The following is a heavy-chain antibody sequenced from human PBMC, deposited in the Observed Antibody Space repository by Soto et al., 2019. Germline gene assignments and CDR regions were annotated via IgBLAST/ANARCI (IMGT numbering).Heavy chain of an antibody. V-gene: IGHV3-30*03. J-gene: IGHJ3*02. Sequence: QVQLVESGGGVVQPGRSLRLSCAASGFTFSSYGMHWVRQAPGKGLEWVAVISYDGSNKYYADSVKGRFTISRDNSKNRLYLQMNSLRAEDTAVYYCSSDIVVVVAAYDAFDIWGQGTMVTVSS. CDR3: SSDIVVVVAAYDAFDI. CDR2: ISYDGSNK. D-gene: IGHD2-15*01. CDR1: GFTFSSYG.